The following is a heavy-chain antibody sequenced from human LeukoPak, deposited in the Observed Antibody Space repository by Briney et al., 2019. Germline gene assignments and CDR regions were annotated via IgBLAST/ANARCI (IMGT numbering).Heavy chain of an antibody. CDR1: RFTFSDHY. CDR3: ARGGYYDSSGYPVDY. J-gene: IGHJ4*02. CDR2: TRNKANSYTT. D-gene: IGHD3-22*01. V-gene: IGHV3-72*01. Sequence: GGSLRLSCAASRFTFSDHYMDWVRQAPGKGLEWVGRTRNKANSYTTEYAASVKGRFTISRDDSKNSLYLQMNSLKTEDTAVYYCARGGYYDSSGYPVDYWGQGTLVTVSS.